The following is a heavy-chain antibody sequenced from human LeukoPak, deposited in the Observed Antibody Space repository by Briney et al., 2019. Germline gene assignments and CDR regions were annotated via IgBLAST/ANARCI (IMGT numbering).Heavy chain of an antibody. J-gene: IGHJ4*02. V-gene: IGHV3-23*01. CDR1: GFRFSSYA. D-gene: IGHD4-23*01. Sequence: GGSLRLSCATSGFRFSSYAMSWVRQAPGKGLEWVSVISGSDDNAYYGDSMKGRFIISRDTSKNILYLQMNSLRAEDTAVYYSARGRPHGNDYWGQGTLVTVSS. CDR2: ISGSDDNA. CDR3: ARGRPHGNDY.